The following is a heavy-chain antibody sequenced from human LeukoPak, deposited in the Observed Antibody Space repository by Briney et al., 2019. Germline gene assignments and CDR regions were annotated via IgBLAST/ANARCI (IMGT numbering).Heavy chain of an antibody. CDR2: INLDPNTI. J-gene: IGHJ4*02. D-gene: IGHD1/OR15-1a*01. CDR3: ARDVPVNKVTTPFDH. V-gene: IGHV3-48*04. CDR1: GFTFSNYR. Sequence: GGSLRLSYEASGFTFSNYRMHWVRQAPGKGLEWISYINLDPNTIYYADSVKGRFTISRDNAKQSLYLQMNSLKVEDTAIYYCARDVPVNKVTTPFDHWGQGTLVTVAS.